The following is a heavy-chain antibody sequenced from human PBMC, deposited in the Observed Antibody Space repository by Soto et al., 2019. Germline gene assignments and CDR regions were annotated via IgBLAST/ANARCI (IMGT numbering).Heavy chain of an antibody. J-gene: IGHJ4*02. CDR1: GGSISDYY. V-gene: IGHV4-59*01. Sequence: SETLSLTCTVSGGSISDYYWSWIRPSPGKGLEWIGYIYYSGSGSTNYNPSLKSRVTISIDTPKNQFSLRLSSVTAADTAVYYCARLQAAAGDNDLTFDYWGQGTLVTVSS. CDR3: ARLQAAAGDNDLTFDY. CDR2: IYYSGSGST. D-gene: IGHD6-13*01.